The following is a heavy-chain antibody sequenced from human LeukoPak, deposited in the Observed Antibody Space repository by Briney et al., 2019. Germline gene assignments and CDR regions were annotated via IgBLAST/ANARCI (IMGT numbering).Heavy chain of an antibody. CDR2: INHSGST. Sequence: PSETLSLTCAVHGGSFSGYYWSWIRQPPGKGLEWIGEINHSGSTNYNPSLKSRVTISVDTSKNQFSLKLSSVTAADTAVYYCARGCSSTSCPIDYWGQGTLVTVSS. J-gene: IGHJ4*02. D-gene: IGHD2-2*01. CDR1: GGSFSGYY. V-gene: IGHV4-34*01. CDR3: ARGCSSTSCPIDY.